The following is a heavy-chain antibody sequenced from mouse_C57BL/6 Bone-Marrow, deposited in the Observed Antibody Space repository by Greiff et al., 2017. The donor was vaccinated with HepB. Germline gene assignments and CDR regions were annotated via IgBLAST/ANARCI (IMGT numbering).Heavy chain of an antibody. CDR3: VRHTDAMDY. J-gene: IGHJ4*01. CDR1: GFSFNTYA. CDR2: IRSKSNNYAT. Sequence: EVQVVESGGGLVQPKGSLKLSCAASGFSFNTYAMNWVRQAPGKGLEWVARIRSKSNNYATYYADSVKDRFTISRDDSESMLYLQMNNLKTEDTAMYYCVRHTDAMDYWGQGTSVTVSS. V-gene: IGHV10-1*01.